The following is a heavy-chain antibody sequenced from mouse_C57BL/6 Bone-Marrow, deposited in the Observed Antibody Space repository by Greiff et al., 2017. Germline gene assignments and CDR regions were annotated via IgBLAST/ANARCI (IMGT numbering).Heavy chain of an antibody. CDR3: AREGGLTGGLLYAMDY. V-gene: IGHV1-82*01. CDR1: GYAFSSSW. D-gene: IGHD4-1*01. J-gene: IGHJ4*01. Sequence: QVQLQQSGPELVKPGASVKISCKASGYAFSSSWMNWVKQRPGKGLEWIGRIYPGDGDTNYNGKFKGKATLTADKSSSTAYMQLSSLTSEDSAVYFCAREGGLTGGLLYAMDYWGQGTSVTVSS. CDR2: IYPGDGDT.